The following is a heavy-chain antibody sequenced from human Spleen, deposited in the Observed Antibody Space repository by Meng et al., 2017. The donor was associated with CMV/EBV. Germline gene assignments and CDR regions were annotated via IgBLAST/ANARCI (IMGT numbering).Heavy chain of an antibody. J-gene: IGHJ4*02. CDR3: ALLATVNPSHFDY. CDR1: GYTFTGYY. V-gene: IGHV1-2*02. D-gene: IGHD4-17*01. CDR2: INPNIGVT. Sequence: KPSGYTFTGYYFHWVRQAPGQGLEWMGWINPNIGVTNYAEKFQGRVTVTRDTSISTAYMELTRLRSDDTAVYYCALLATVNPSHFDYWGQGTLVTVSS.